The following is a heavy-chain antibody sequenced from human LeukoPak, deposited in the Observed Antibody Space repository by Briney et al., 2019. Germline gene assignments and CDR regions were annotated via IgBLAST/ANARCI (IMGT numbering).Heavy chain of an antibody. D-gene: IGHD2-15*01. Sequence: PGGSLRLSCAASRFTFSSYSMNWIRQPPGKGLEWIGEINQSGSANYNPSLKSRVTISLDTSKNQFSVRLSSVTAADTAVYYCARRRAGLRRDFWFDSWGQGTLVTVSS. CDR1: RFTFSSYS. J-gene: IGHJ5*01. V-gene: IGHV4-34*01. CDR2: INQSGSA. CDR3: ARRRAGLRRDFWFDS.